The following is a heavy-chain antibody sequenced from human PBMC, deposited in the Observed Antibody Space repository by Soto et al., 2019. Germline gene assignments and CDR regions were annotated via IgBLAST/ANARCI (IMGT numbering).Heavy chain of an antibody. Sequence: QVQLVQSGAEVKKPGASVKVSCKSSGYTFSMSGISWVQQAPGQGLEWMGWISGYNGKTNYEQKFQDRVTMTTDTSTNMAYMELRSLRSDDTAVYYCAREGPRPYYYYGMDVWGQGTTVTVSS. J-gene: IGHJ6*02. CDR1: GYTFSMSG. CDR2: ISGYNGKT. V-gene: IGHV1-18*01. CDR3: AREGPRPYYYYGMDV.